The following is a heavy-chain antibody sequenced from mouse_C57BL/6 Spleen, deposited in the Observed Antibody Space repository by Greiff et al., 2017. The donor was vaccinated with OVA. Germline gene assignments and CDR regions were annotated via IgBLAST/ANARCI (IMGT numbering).Heavy chain of an antibody. V-gene: IGHV1-7*01. CDR2: INPSSGYT. CDR1: GYTFTSYW. J-gene: IGHJ3*01. D-gene: IGHD1-1*01. CDR3: ARSAYGSGYGFAY. Sequence: QVHVKQSGAELAKPGASVKLSCKASGYTFTSYWMHWVKQRPGQGLEWIGYINPSSGYTKYNQKFKDKATLTADKSSSTAYMQLSSLTYEDSAVYYCARSAYGSGYGFAYWGQGTLVTVSA.